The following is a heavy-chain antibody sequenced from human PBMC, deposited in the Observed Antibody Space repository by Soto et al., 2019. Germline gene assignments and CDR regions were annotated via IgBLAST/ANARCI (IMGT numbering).Heavy chain of an antibody. J-gene: IGHJ3*02. V-gene: IGHV5-10-1*01. CDR2: IDPSDSYT. CDR1: GYSFTSYW. Sequence: PGESLKISCKGSGYSFTSYWISWVRQMPGKGLEWMGRIDPSDSYTNYSPSFQGHVTILVDKSNTTAYLQWSSLKTSDTAIYYCVRQEGYSSGWYGFPSIWGQGTLVTV. CDR3: VRQEGYSSGWYGFPSI. D-gene: IGHD6-19*01.